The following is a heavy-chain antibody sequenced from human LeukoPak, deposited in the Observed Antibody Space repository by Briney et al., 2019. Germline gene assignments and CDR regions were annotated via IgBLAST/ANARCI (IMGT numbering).Heavy chain of an antibody. D-gene: IGHD3-22*01. CDR3: ARASKVVVITSGAFDI. CDR1: GFTFSSYW. CDR2: IKQDGSEK. J-gene: IGHJ3*02. V-gene: IGHV3-7*03. Sequence: PGGSLRLSCAASGFTFSSYWMSWVRQAPGKGLEWVANIKQDGSEKYYVDSVKGRFTISRDNAKNSLYLQMNSLRAEDTAVYYCARASKVVVITSGAFDIWGQGTMVTVSS.